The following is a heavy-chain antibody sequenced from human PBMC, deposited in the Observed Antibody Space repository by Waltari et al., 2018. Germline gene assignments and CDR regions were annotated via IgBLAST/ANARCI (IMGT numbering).Heavy chain of an antibody. J-gene: IGHJ4*02. V-gene: IGHV3-23*01. D-gene: IGHD1-26*01. CDR1: GFTFNDYG. CDR2: VRGNGANT. Sequence: EVQLLESGGGLVQPGGSLRLSCAASGFTFNDYGINWVRQAPGKGLEWVSGVRGNGANTCYADSVKGRFVISRDNSKNTVYLEMNSLRADDTAVYYCAKVRGIYYNYFFDFWGQGALVAVSS. CDR3: AKVRGIYYNYFFDF.